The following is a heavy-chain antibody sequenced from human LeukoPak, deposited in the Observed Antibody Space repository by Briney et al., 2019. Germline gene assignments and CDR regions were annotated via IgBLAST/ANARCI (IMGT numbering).Heavy chain of an antibody. CDR2: ISPSGDRT. V-gene: IGHV3-23*01. CDR3: AIMHGYYDGSGFWVQ. Sequence: GGSLRLSCAASGFTFSSYAMSWVRQAPGKGLEWVSFISPSGDRTSDADSVEGRFTISRDNTRNTLYLQMNSLRDEDTGVYYCAIMHGYYDGSGFWVQWGQGTLVTVSS. J-gene: IGHJ4*02. CDR1: GFTFSSYA. D-gene: IGHD3-22*01.